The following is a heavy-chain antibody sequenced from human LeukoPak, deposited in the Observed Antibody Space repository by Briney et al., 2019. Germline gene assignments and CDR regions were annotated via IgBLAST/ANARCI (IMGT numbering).Heavy chain of an antibody. V-gene: IGHV4-61*09. CDR3: ARGSSSWSARRINFDY. CDR1: GGSISSGSHF. CDR2: IFARQNT. J-gene: IGHJ4*02. Sequence: SETLSLTCTVSGGSISSGSHFWTWIRQPAGKGLEWIGHIFARQNTNYNPSLKSRLTISEDTSKNQFSLKLSSVTAADTAVYYCARGSSSWSARRINFDYWGQGTLVTVSS. D-gene: IGHD6-13*01.